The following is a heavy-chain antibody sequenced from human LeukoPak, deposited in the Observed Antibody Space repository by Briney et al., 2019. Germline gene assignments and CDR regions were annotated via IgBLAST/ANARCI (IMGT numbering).Heavy chain of an antibody. CDR1: GFTFGSYS. CDR3: AKETYYDILTASANYGMDV. CDR2: ISSSSSYI. Sequence: GGSLRLSCAASGFTFGSYSMNWVRQAPGKGLEWVSSISSSSSYIYYADSVKGRFTISRDNAKNSLYLQMNSLRAEDTAVYYCAKETYYDILTASANYGMDVWGQGTTVTVSS. J-gene: IGHJ6*02. D-gene: IGHD3-9*01. V-gene: IGHV3-21*01.